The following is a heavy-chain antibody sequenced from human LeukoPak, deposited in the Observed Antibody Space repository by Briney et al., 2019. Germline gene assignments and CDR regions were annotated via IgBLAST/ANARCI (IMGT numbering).Heavy chain of an antibody. CDR1: GGSISSSSYC. CDR3: AGGIAAATLSFDY. V-gene: IGHV4-39*01. Sequence: SETLSLTCTVSGGSISSSSYCWGWIRQPPGKGLEWIGSIYYSGSTYYNPSLKSRVTISVDTSKNQFSLKLSSVTAADTAVYYCAGGIAAATLSFDYWGQGTLVTVSS. CDR2: IYYSGST. D-gene: IGHD6-13*01. J-gene: IGHJ4*02.